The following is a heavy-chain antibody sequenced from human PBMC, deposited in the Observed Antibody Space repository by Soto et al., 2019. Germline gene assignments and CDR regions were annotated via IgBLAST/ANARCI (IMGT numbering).Heavy chain of an antibody. Sequence: GASVQVAWKSSGGTISSDAGSWVRQAQGQGLEWMGGIIPIFGTANYAQKFQGRVTITADESTSTAYMELSSLRSEDTAVYYCARQGYDSVWGSYGNAFDIWGQGTMVTVSS. CDR1: GGTISSDA. V-gene: IGHV1-69*13. CDR3: ARQGYDSVWGSYGNAFDI. J-gene: IGHJ3*02. CDR2: IIPIFGTA. D-gene: IGHD3-16*01.